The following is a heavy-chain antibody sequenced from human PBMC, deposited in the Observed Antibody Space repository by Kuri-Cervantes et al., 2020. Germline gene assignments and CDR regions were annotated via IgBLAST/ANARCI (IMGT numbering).Heavy chain of an antibody. J-gene: IGHJ6*02. V-gene: IGHV3-48*04. CDR1: GFTFSSYS. CDR2: ISSSGSTK. D-gene: IGHD3-10*01. Sequence: GESLKTSCAASGFTFSSYSMNWVRQAPGKGLEWVSYISSSGSTKYYADSVKGRFTISRDNAKNSLYLQMNSLRAEDTAVYYCARVTGSGSLMDVWGQGTTVTVSS. CDR3: ARVTGSGSLMDV.